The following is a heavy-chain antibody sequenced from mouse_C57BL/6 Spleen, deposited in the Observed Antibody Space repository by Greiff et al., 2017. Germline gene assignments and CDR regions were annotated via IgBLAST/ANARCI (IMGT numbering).Heavy chain of an antibody. CDR3: ARARYSSSTSFWYFDV. Sequence: VLLVESGPGLVAPSQSLSITCTVSGFSLTSYAISWVRQPPGKGLEWLGVIWTGGGTHYNSALKSRLSISTDNSKSQVFLKMNSLLTDDTARYYCARARYSSSTSFWYFDVWGTGTTVTVSS. CDR2: IWTGGGT. D-gene: IGHD1-1*01. CDR1: GFSLTSYA. V-gene: IGHV2-9-1*01. J-gene: IGHJ1*03.